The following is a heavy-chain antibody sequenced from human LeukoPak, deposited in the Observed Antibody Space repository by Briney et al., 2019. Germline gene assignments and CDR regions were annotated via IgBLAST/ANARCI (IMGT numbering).Heavy chain of an antibody. CDR3: AREPTYSSSWYTSCDY. J-gene: IGHJ4*02. CDR1: GFTVSSNY. V-gene: IGHV3-53*01. CDR2: IYSGGST. D-gene: IGHD6-13*01. Sequence: GGSLRLSCAASGFTVSSNYMSWVRQAPGKGLEWVSVIYSGGSTYYADSVKGRFTISRDNSKNTLYLQMNSLRAEDTAVYYCAREPTYSSSWYTSCDYWGQGTLVTVSS.